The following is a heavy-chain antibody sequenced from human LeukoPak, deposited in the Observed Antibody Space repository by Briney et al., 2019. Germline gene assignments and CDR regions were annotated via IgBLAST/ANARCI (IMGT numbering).Heavy chain of an antibody. V-gene: IGHV3-30*02. D-gene: IGHD6-13*01. CDR1: GFTFSSYG. CDR2: IRYDGSNK. CDR3: AKDQCIRSSSWYPSPIDY. J-gene: IGHJ4*02. Sequence: GGSLRLSCAASGFTFSSYGMHWVRQAPGKGLEWVAFIRYDGSNKYYADSVKGRFTISRDNSKNTLYLQMNSLRAEDTAVYYCAKDQCIRSSSWYPSPIDYWGQGTLVTVSS.